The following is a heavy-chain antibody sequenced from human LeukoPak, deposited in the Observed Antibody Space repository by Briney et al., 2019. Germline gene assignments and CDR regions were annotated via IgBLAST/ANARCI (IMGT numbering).Heavy chain of an antibody. CDR2: INHSGST. V-gene: IGHV4-34*01. CDR3: AYSSGYQQN. J-gene: IGHJ1*01. D-gene: IGHD3-22*01. Sequence: PSETLSLTCVVYGGSFSDYYWSWIRQPPGKGLEWIGEINHSGSTNYNPSLKSRVTISGDTSKNQFSLKLSSVTAADTAVYYCAYSSGYQQNWGQGTLVTVSS. CDR1: GGSFSDYY.